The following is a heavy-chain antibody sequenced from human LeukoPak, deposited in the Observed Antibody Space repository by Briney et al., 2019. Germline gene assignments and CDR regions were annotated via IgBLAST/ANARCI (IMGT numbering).Heavy chain of an antibody. D-gene: IGHD3-16*02. CDR1: GFTFSTYG. Sequence: GRSLRLSCAASGFTFSTYGMHWVRQAAGKGLEWVAVISYDGSNKYYADSVKGRFTISRDNSKNTLYLQMNSLRAEDTAVYYCAKDFGSTLYQDYWGQGTLVTVSS. CDR3: AKDFGSTLYQDY. V-gene: IGHV3-30*18. J-gene: IGHJ4*02. CDR2: ISYDGSNK.